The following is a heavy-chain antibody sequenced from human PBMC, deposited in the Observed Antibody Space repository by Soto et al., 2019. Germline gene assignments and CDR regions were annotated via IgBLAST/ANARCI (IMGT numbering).Heavy chain of an antibody. CDR1: GGSIRGYY. CDR3: VRANYFDY. Sequence: SETLSLTCTVSGGSIRGYYWSWIRQPPGKGLEWIGDIHYSGSTNYNASLKSRVTISADRPKNQFSLKLRSVSAADTAVYYCVRANYFDYWGQGTLVTVSS. J-gene: IGHJ4*02. V-gene: IGHV4-59*01. D-gene: IGHD2-8*01. CDR2: IHYSGST.